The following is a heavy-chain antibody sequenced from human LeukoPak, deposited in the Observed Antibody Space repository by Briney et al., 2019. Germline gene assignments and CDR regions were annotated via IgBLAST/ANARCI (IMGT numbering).Heavy chain of an antibody. V-gene: IGHV4-39*01. D-gene: IGHD3-3*01. J-gene: IGHJ4*02. CDR1: GGSISSSSYY. CDR3: ARQSSDLHYDFWSGPDPDY. Sequence: SETLSLTCTVSGGSISSSSYYWGWLRQPPGKGLEWIGSIYYSGSTYYNPSLKSRVTISVDTSKNQFSLKLSSVTAADTAVYYCARQSSDLHYDFWSGPDPDYWGQGTLVTVSS. CDR2: IYYSGST.